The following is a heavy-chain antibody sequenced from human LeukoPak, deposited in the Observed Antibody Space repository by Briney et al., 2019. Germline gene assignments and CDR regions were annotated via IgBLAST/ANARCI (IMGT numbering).Heavy chain of an antibody. V-gene: IGHV4-59*08. J-gene: IGHJ6*02. Sequence: PSETLSLTCTVSGGSISSYYWSWIRQPPGKGLEWIGYIYYSGSTNYNPSLKSRVTISVDTSKNQFSLKLSSVTAADTAVYYCARRGYSYGYSGYYYYGMDVWGQETTVTVSS. D-gene: IGHD5-18*01. CDR1: GGSISSYY. CDR2: IYYSGST. CDR3: ARRGYSYGYSGYYYYGMDV.